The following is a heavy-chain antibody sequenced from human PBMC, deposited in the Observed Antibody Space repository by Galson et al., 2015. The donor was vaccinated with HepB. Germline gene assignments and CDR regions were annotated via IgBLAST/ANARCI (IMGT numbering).Heavy chain of an antibody. CDR1: GFTVSSNY. CDR2: IYRGGST. V-gene: IGHV3-66*02. Sequence: SLRLSCAASGFTVSSNYMRWVRQAPGKGLEWVSVIYRGGSTYYADSVKGRFTISSDNSKNTLYLQMNSLRAEDTAVYYCAWSSTWTPSFDPWGQGTLVTVSS. J-gene: IGHJ5*02. CDR3: AWSSTWTPSFDP. D-gene: IGHD2-2*01.